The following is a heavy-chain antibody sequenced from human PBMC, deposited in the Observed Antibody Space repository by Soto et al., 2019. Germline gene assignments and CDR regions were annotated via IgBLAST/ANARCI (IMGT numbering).Heavy chain of an antibody. CDR3: ARHREMATKNPIPNFDY. D-gene: IGHD5-12*01. Sequence: QVQLVQSGAEVKKPGSSVKVSCKASGGTFSSYAISWVRQAPGQGLEWMGGIIPIFGTANYAQKFQGRVTITADESTRTAYMELSSLRSEDTSVYYCARHREMATKNPIPNFDYWGQGTLVTVSS. J-gene: IGHJ4*02. CDR1: GGTFSSYA. CDR2: IIPIFGTA. V-gene: IGHV1-69*12.